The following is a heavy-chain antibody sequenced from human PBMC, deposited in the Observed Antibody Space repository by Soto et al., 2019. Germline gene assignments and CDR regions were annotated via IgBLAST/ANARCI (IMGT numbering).Heavy chain of an antibody. D-gene: IGHD1-26*01. Sequence: ASVKVSCKASGYTFTSYGISRVRQAPGQGLEWMGWINPKSGGTMYPQKFQGRVTMTWDTSISTAYMALTRLRSDDTAVYYCARDLAKGGGSAGFDYWGQGTLVTVSS. V-gene: IGHV1-2*02. CDR1: GYTFTSYG. CDR2: INPKSGGT. J-gene: IGHJ4*02. CDR3: ARDLAKGGGSAGFDY.